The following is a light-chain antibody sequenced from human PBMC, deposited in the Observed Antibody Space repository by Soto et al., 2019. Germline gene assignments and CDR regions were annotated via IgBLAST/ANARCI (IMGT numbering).Light chain of an antibody. CDR3: KSYAGSNTYV. CDR2: EVV. V-gene: IGLV2-8*01. Sequence: QSALTQPPSASGSPGQSVTISCTGTKNDIGVYDFVSWYQHHPGKAPRLIIYEVVQRPSGVPDRFSGSKSGNTASLTVSGLHAADEADYFCKSYAGSNTYVFGSGTKVTLL. CDR1: KNDIGVYDF. J-gene: IGLJ1*01.